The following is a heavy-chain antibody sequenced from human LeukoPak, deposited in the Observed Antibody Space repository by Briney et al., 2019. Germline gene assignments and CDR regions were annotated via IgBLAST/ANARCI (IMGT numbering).Heavy chain of an antibody. D-gene: IGHD6-13*01. V-gene: IGHV3-30*02. Sequence: PGGSLRLSCAASGFAFSTYGMHWVRQAPGKGLEWVAFIRLDGRNTKYADSVKGRFTISRDNSKNTLYLQMNSLRAEDTAVYYCAKDQNVPAAGTWGSIDYWGQGTLVTVSS. CDR1: GFAFSTYG. J-gene: IGHJ4*02. CDR3: AKDQNVPAAGTWGSIDY. CDR2: IRLDGRNT.